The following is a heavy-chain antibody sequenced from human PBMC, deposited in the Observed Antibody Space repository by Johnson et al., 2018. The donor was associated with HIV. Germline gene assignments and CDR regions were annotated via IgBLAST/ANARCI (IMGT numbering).Heavy chain of an antibody. Sequence: VQLVESGGGLVQPGGSRRLSCAASGFIFSSYAMTWVRLSPGKGLEWASSISDSGSTIYYADSVKGRFTISRDNAKNSLYLQMNSLRAEDTAVYYCARSNWAHFDAFDIWGQGTMVTVSS. CDR2: ISDSGSTI. J-gene: IGHJ3*02. CDR3: ARSNWAHFDAFDI. CDR1: GFIFSSYA. V-gene: IGHV3-48*04. D-gene: IGHD7-27*01.